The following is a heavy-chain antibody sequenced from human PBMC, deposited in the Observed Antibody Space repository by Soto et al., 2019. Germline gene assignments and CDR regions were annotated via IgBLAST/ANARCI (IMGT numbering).Heavy chain of an antibody. CDR1: VCRFYEYN. J-gene: IGHJ6*01. D-gene: IGHD3-16*01. CDR3: ARETLSYGYDLEV. V-gene: IGHV3-43*01. Sequence: GVSXRLSWSASVCRFYEYNIHLFRHAPGKGLEWLSLITWNGANTYYAESVKGRFTISRDGTTKSVSLQMTSLKREDTGLYYCARETLSYGYDLEVWGQGTTV. CDR2: ITWNGANT.